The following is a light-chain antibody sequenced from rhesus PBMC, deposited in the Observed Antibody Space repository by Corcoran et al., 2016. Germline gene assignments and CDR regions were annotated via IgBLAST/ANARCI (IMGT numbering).Light chain of an antibody. CDR2: YAN. CDR1: QGISSY. V-gene: IGKV1-32*01. CDR3: QQYNSLPLT. Sequence: DIQMTQSPSSLSASVGDRVTITCRASQGISSYFNWYQQKPGKAPKILIDYANRLESGVPSRFSGSGTGTEFTLTISSLQPEDFATYYCQQYNSLPLTFGGGTKVEIK. J-gene: IGKJ4*01.